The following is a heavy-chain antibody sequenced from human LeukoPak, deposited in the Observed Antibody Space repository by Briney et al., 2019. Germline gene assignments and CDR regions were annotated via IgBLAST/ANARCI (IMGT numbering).Heavy chain of an antibody. Sequence: SETLSLTCTVSGGSISSGGYYWSWIRQHPGKGLEWIGYIYYSGSTYYTPSLKSRVTISVDTSKNQFSPKLSSVTAADTAVYHCARGSKHYDFWSGYSVGYYGMDVWGQGTTVTVSS. D-gene: IGHD3-3*01. CDR2: IYYSGST. V-gene: IGHV4-31*03. CDR1: GGSISSGGYY. CDR3: ARGSKHYDFWSGYSVGYYGMDV. J-gene: IGHJ6*02.